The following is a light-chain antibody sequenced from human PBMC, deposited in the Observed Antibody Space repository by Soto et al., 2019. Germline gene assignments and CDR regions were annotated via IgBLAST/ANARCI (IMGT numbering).Light chain of an antibody. CDR1: QSVSSSY. J-gene: IGKJ1*01. V-gene: IGKV3-20*01. CDR3: QQYGSSPT. Sequence: EIVLTQSPGTLSLSPGERATLSCRASQSVSSSYLAWYQQKPGQAPRLLIYGASSRATGIPDRFSGSGSGTDFTLTISRLESEDFAVYYCQQYGSSPTFCQGTNVDIK. CDR2: GAS.